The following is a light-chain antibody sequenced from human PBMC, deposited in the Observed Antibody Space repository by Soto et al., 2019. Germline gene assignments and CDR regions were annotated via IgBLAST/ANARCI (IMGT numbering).Light chain of an antibody. J-gene: IGKJ4*01. Sequence: EVVMTQSPATLSVSPGEGFTLSCRASQGIGDTLAWYQHKPGQTPRLLIYDTSTRATGVPARFSGSGSGTDFTLTISSLEPEDIAVYYCQQRSNWRVTFGGGTTVDIK. V-gene: IGKV3D-11*01. CDR1: QGIGDT. CDR2: DTS. CDR3: QQRSNWRVT.